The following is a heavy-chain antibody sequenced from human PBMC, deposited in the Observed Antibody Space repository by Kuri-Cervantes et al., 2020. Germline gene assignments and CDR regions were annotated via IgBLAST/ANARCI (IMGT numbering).Heavy chain of an antibody. CDR1: GFTFDDYA. CDR3: ARARDPIVVVIGYFQH. Sequence: SLKISCAASGFTFDDYAMHWVRQAPGKGLEWVSGISWNSGSIGYADSVKGRFTISRDNAKNSLYLQMNSLRAEDTAVYYCARARDPIVVVIGYFQHWGQGTLVTVSS. CDR2: ISWNSGSI. J-gene: IGHJ1*01. D-gene: IGHD3-22*01. V-gene: IGHV3-9*01.